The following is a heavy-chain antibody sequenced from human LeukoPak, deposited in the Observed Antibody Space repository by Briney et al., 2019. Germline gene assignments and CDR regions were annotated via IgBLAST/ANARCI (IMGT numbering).Heavy chain of an antibody. D-gene: IGHD5-12*01. CDR2: ISSGSSYI. CDR1: GFIFSSYS. J-gene: IGHJ6*03. Sequence: GGSLRLSCAASGFIFSSYSMNWVRQAPGKGLEWVSSISSGSSYIYYADSVKGRFTISRDNAKNSLYLQMNSLSAEDTAVYYCAYTSGYDFSSYYYYYMDVWGKGTTITVSS. CDR3: AYTSGYDFSSYYYYYMDV. V-gene: IGHV3-21*01.